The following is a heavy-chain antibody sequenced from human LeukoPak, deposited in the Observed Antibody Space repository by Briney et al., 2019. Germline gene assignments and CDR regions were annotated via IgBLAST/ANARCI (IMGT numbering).Heavy chain of an antibody. D-gene: IGHD3-3*01. CDR3: SRDLGGFGDYNFLSGSDY. J-gene: IGHJ4*02. Sequence: GGSLRLSCAASGFTFSSYEMNWVRQAPGKGLEWVSYISSSGSTIYYADSVKGRFTFSRDNARRSLYLQINSLRAEDTAVYYCSRDLGGFGDYNFLSGSDYWGQGALVTVSS. CDR1: GFTFSSYE. V-gene: IGHV3-48*03. CDR2: ISSSGSTI.